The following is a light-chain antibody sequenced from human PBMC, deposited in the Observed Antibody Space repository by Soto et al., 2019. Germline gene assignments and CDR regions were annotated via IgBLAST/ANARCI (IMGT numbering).Light chain of an antibody. Sequence: DVQMTQSPSSLSASVGDRVIITCKANQSIANFLNWFQHKPGEAPKLLISDASHLELGVPSRFSGSRSGTDFVLDISNLQSEDVATYFCQQDEDLPLTFGGGTKVDI. J-gene: IGKJ4*01. CDR2: DAS. CDR1: QSIANF. CDR3: QQDEDLPLT. V-gene: IGKV1-33*01.